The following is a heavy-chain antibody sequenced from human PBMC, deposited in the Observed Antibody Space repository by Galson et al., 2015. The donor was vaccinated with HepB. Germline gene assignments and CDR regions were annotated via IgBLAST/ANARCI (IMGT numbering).Heavy chain of an antibody. J-gene: IGHJ4*02. V-gene: IGHV3-21*06. CDR3: ARGGGSLGY. Sequence: SLRLSCAASGFSFSDSAMNWVRQAPGKGLEWVSSINSGSTSIHYADSLRGRVTISRDNTKNSLYLQMNSLQVEDTAVYYCARGGGSLGYWGQGTLVTVSS. D-gene: IGHD1-26*01. CDR2: INSGSTSI. CDR1: GFSFSDSA.